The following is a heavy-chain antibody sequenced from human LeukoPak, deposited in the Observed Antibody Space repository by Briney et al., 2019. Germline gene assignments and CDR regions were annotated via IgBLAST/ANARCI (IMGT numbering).Heavy chain of an antibody. J-gene: IGHJ1*01. Sequence: SVKVSCKASGGTFSSYAISWVRPAPGQGLEWMGRIIPIFGTANYAQKFQGRVTITADKSTSTAYMELNSLRSEDTAVYYCARERGEAYSSSWYTQHWGQGTLVTVSS. CDR1: GGTFSSYA. CDR3: ARERGEAYSSSWYTQH. CDR2: IIPIFGTA. V-gene: IGHV1-69*06. D-gene: IGHD6-13*01.